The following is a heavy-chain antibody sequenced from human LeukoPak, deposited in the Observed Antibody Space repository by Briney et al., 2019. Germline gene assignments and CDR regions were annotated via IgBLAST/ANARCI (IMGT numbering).Heavy chain of an antibody. V-gene: IGHV4-34*01. CDR1: GGSFSGYY. Sequence: PSETLSLTCAVYGGSFSGYYWNWIRQPPGKGLEWIGEISDSGSTNYNPSLKSRVTISVDTSKNQFSLKLSSVTAADTAVYYCARAPDIVVVPAARSDAFDIWGQGTMVTVSS. CDR3: ARAPDIVVVPAARSDAFDI. CDR2: ISDSGST. J-gene: IGHJ3*02. D-gene: IGHD2-2*01.